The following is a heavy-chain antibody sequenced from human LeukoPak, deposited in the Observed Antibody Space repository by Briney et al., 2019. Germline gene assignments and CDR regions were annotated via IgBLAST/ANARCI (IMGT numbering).Heavy chain of an antibody. D-gene: IGHD6-6*01. V-gene: IGHV3-48*03. J-gene: IGHJ6*02. CDR1: GLAFRSYD. CDR2: TSSSGVTI. Sequence: GGSLRLSCAASGLAFRSYDMNWVRQVPGKGLEWVSYTSSSGVTIFYADSVKGRFTISRDNAKNSLFLQMDSLRAEDTAVYYCAKDLPSSSSPYYYYGMDVWGQGTTVTVSS. CDR3: AKDLPSSSSPYYYYGMDV.